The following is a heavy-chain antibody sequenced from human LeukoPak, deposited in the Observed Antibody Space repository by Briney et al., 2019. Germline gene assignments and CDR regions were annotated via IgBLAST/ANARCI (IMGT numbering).Heavy chain of an antibody. Sequence: GGSLRLSCAASGFSVSSNYMSWVRQAPGKGLEWVSGVSGSGGSTYYADSVKGRFTISRDNSKNTLYLQMNSLRAEDTAVYYCAKDLDIVATITGNWGQGTLVTVSS. D-gene: IGHD5-12*01. CDR2: VSGSGGST. J-gene: IGHJ4*02. CDR1: GFSVSSNY. V-gene: IGHV3-23*01. CDR3: AKDLDIVATITGN.